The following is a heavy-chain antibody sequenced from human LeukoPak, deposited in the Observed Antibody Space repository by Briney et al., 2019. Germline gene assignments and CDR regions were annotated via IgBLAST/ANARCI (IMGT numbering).Heavy chain of an antibody. V-gene: IGHV3-23*01. J-gene: IGHJ5*02. CDR2: ISGSCGST. CDR1: GFTFSSYA. CDR3: AKDQSAVAGTGGWFDP. Sequence: PGGSLRLSCAASGFTFSSYAMSWVRQAPGKGLEWVSVISGSCGSTYYADSVKGRFTISRDNSKNTLHLQMNSLRAEDTAVYYCAKDQSAVAGTGGWFDPWGQGTLVTVSS. D-gene: IGHD6-19*01.